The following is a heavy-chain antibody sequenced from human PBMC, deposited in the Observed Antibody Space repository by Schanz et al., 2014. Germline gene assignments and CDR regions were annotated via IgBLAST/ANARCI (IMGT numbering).Heavy chain of an antibody. CDR2: MFPGGNT. Sequence: EVQLVESGGGLVKPGGSLRLSCAASGFRVITNYMTWVRQAPGKGLEWVSIMFPGGNTYYADSVKGRFTISRDNAKSTLFLQMDSLRPEDTAIYYCAKEWSPSFWGQGTLVTVSS. CDR1: GFRVITNY. V-gene: IGHV3-66*01. J-gene: IGHJ4*02. CDR3: AKEWSPSF. D-gene: IGHD1-26*01.